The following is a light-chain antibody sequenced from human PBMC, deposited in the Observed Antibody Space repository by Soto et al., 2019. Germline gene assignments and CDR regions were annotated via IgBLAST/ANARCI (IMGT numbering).Light chain of an antibody. V-gene: IGLV8-61*01. J-gene: IGLJ3*02. CDR1: SGPVFTSSY. CDR2: NTN. Sequence: QTVVTQEPSFSVSPGGTVTLTCGLSSGPVFTSSYPNWYQQTPGQAPRTLIFNTNTRSSGVPDRFSGSILRDKAALTITGAQADDDSYYYCLLYLGGGIWVFGGGTKLTVL. CDR3: LLYLGGGIWV.